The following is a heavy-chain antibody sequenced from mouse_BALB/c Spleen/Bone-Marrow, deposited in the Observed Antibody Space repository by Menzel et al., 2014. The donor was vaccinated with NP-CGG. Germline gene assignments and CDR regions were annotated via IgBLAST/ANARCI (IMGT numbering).Heavy chain of an antibody. CDR2: ISSGGST. Sequence: DVMLVESGGGLVKPGGSLKLSCAASGFTFSSYAMSWVRQTPEKRLEWVASISSGGSTYYPDSVKGRFTISRGNARNILYLQMSSLRSEDTAMYYCARGGLRYFDVWGAGTTVTVSS. D-gene: IGHD3-2*02. V-gene: IGHV5-6-5*01. J-gene: IGHJ1*01. CDR1: GFTFSSYA. CDR3: ARGGLRYFDV.